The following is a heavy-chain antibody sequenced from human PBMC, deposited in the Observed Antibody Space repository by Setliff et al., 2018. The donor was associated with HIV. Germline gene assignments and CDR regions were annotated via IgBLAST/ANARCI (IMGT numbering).Heavy chain of an antibody. D-gene: IGHD3-10*01. CDR2: IWFDGNKK. V-gene: IGHV3-30*02. Sequence: GGSLRLSCAASGFTFSTYAMHWVRQAPGKGLEWVAIIWFDGNKKYYADSVKGRFTISRDDSKNTLYLQMNSLRAEDTATYYCAKEFEDLSGAYWGQGTLVTVSS. CDR1: GFTFSTYA. CDR3: AKEFEDLSGAY. J-gene: IGHJ4*02.